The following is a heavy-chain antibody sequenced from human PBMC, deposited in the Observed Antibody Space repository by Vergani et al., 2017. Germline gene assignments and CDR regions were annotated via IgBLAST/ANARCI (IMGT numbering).Heavy chain of an antibody. Sequence: EVQLVQSGAEVKKPGATVKISCKVSGYTFTDYYMHWVHPAPVKGLACIGLVDPEDGEPISASTFHGRVTIPSDTSTDTAYMELSSLRSEDTAVYYCATTSPGVAAAEGDWFDPWGQGTLVTVSS. D-gene: IGHD6-13*01. CDR3: ATTSPGVAAAEGDWFDP. J-gene: IGHJ5*02. CDR2: VDPEDGEP. CDR1: GYTFTDYY. V-gene: IGHV1-69-2*01.